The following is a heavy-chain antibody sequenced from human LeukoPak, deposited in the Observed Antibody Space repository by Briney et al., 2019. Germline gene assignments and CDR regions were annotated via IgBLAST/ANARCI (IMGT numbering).Heavy chain of an antibody. V-gene: IGHV3-23*01. J-gene: IGHJ4*02. CDR1: GFAFSSYG. D-gene: IGHD2-15*01. CDR3: ARLLGYCSGGSCYSGAFDY. Sequence: GGSLRLSCACSGFAFSSYGMSWVRQAQGQGLEWVSAISGGGGSTYYADSVKGRFTISRDNAKNSLYLQMNSLRAEDTAVYYCARLLGYCSGGSCYSGAFDYWGQGTLVTVSS. CDR2: ISGGGGST.